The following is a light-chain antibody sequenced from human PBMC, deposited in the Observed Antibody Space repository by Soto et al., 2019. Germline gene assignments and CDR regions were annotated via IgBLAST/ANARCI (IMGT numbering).Light chain of an antibody. CDR2: GVS. J-gene: IGKJ2*01. Sequence: EIVMTQSPATLSVSPGERATRSCRASQSISGELAWYQQRPGQPPRLLIYGVSTRATGVPDRFSGSGSGSDFTLTISGLQSEDFAVYYCQQGDDWPLTFGQGTRLDI. CDR1: QSISGE. V-gene: IGKV3-15*01. CDR3: QQGDDWPLT.